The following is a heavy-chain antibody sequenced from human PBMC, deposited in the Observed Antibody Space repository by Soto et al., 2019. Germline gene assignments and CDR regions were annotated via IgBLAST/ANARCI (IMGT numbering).Heavy chain of an antibody. D-gene: IGHD4-17*01. Sequence: QVQLVQSGAEVKKPGSSVKVSCKASGGTFSSYAISWVRQAPGQGLEWMGGIIPIFGTANYAQKFQGRVTITADESTSTAYMALSSLRSEDTAVYYCARVGTVDYGDHDAFDIWGQGTMVTVSS. CDR2: IIPIFGTA. CDR3: ARVGTVDYGDHDAFDI. CDR1: GGTFSSYA. J-gene: IGHJ3*02. V-gene: IGHV1-69*12.